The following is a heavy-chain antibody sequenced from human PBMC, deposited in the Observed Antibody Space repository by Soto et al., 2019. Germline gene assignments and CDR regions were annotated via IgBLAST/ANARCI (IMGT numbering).Heavy chain of an antibody. CDR2: INSDGSST. D-gene: IGHD2-2*02. V-gene: IGHV3-74*01. J-gene: IGHJ4*02. CDR1: GFTFSSYW. CDR3: ARGVPAAISLLDY. Sequence: GGSLRLSCAASGFTFSSYWMHWVRQAPGKGLVWVSRINSDGSSTSYADSVRGRFTISRDNAKNTLYLQMNSLRAEDTAVYYCARGVPAAISLLDYWGQGTLVTVSS.